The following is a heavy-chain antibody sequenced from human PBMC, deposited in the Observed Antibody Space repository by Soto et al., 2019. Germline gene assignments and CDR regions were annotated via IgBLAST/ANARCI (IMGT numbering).Heavy chain of an antibody. Sequence: QVQLVESGGGVVQPGRSLRLSCAASGFTFSSYAMHWVRQAPGKGLEWVAVISYDGSNKYYADSVKGRFTISRDNSKNTLYLQMNSLRAEDTAVYYCARDRGYCSGGSCYSLYYYGMDVWGQGTTVTVSS. CDR1: GFTFSSYA. CDR2: ISYDGSNK. J-gene: IGHJ6*02. CDR3: ARDRGYCSGGSCYSLYYYGMDV. D-gene: IGHD2-15*01. V-gene: IGHV3-30-3*01.